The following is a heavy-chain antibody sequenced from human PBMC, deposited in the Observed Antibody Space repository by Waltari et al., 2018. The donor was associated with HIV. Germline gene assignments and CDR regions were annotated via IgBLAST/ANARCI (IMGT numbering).Heavy chain of an antibody. CDR2: VYYSGST. J-gene: IGHJ5*02. CDR3: ARQRQQPSVAWFDP. V-gene: IGHV4-59*01. CDR1: GGSITRYY. D-gene: IGHD6-13*01. Sequence: QVQLRESGPGLVKPSETLSLTCTVSGGSITRYYWSWIRQPPGKGLEWIGYVYYSGSTKYNPSLKSRVTISVDRSKNQFSLKVNSGTAADTAVYYCARQRQQPSVAWFDPWGQGTLVTVSS.